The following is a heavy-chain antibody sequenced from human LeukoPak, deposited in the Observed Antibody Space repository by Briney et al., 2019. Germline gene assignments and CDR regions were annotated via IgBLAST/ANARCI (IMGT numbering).Heavy chain of an antibody. D-gene: IGHD6-13*01. CDR2: LNVFSGNT. CDR1: GHNFRDYG. Sequence: ASVKVSCKASGHNFRDYGISWVRQAPGQGLEWMGWLNVFSGNTQYPPALQDRITLTKDTSTNTAYLELRNLKSDDTAVYYCAKDWGIWSLWGQGTLVTVSS. CDR3: AKDWGIWSL. V-gene: IGHV1-18*04. J-gene: IGHJ4*02.